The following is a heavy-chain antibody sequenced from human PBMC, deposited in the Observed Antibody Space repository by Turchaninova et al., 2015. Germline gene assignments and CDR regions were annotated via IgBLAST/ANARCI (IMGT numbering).Heavy chain of an antibody. D-gene: IGHD6-19*01. V-gene: IGHV4-39*07. CDR1: GGSITSTSKY. Sequence: QLQLQESGPGLVKPSETLSLTCTVSGGSITSTSKYWAWIRQPPGGGLGCIGSLYLVYSGGPTYYNPSLESRVTISEDTSKNQFSLKLTSVIATDTAVYYCVRDGKQWLVRSPQSSYMDVWGRGTTVTVSS. CDR2: LYLVYSGGPT. CDR3: VRDGKQWLVRSPQSSYMDV. J-gene: IGHJ6*03.